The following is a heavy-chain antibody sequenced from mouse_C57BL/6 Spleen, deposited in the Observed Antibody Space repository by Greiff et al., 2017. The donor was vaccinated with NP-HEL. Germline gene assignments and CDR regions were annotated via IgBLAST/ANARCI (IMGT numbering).Heavy chain of an antibody. Sequence: VQLQRSGPELVKPGASVKISCKASGYTFTDYYMNWVKQSHGKSLEWIGDINPNNGGTSYIQKFKGKATLSVDKSSSTAYMELRSLTSEDSSVYYCANLISYDEGYWGQGTTLTVSS. V-gene: IGHV1-26*01. CDR2: INPNNGGT. J-gene: IGHJ2*01. CDR1: GYTFTDYY. D-gene: IGHD2-4*01. CDR3: ANLISYDEGY.